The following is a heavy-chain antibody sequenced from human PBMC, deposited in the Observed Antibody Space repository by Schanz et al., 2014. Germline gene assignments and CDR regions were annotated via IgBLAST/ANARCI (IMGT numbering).Heavy chain of an antibody. CDR2: ISYDGSSK. CDR3: ARGIITMVRGGDVGAFDI. D-gene: IGHD3-10*01. J-gene: IGHJ3*02. Sequence: AQLLESGGGLVQPGGSLRLSCAASGFAFSSHDMHWVRQAPGKGLEWVALISYDGSSKNHADSVQGRFTISRDNSKNALYLQMDSLRAEDTAVYYCARGIITMVRGGDVGAFDIWGQGTMVTVSS. CDR1: GFAFSSHD. V-gene: IGHV3-33*08.